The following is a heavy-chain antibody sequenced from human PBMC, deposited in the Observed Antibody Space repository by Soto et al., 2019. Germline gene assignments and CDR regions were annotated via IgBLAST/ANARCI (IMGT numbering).Heavy chain of an antibody. J-gene: IGHJ4*02. CDR1: GYTFNRHG. Sequence: QVHLVQSGGEVKKPGASVKGSCKASGYTFNRHGITWVRQAPGQGLEWMGGISGYNGDINYEQKFQGRVTLSSDTLTSTVYLELKSLRFDDTAVYYCARVRIVGAREIDFWGQGTLVTVSS. CDR2: ISGYNGDI. CDR3: ARVRIVGAREIDF. D-gene: IGHD1-26*01. V-gene: IGHV1-18*04.